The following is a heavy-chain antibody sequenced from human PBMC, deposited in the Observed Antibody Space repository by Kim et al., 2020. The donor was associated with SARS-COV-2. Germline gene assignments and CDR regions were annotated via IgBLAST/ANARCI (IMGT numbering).Heavy chain of an antibody. D-gene: IGHD3-9*01. J-gene: IGHJ4*02. CDR3: ARDRGDILTGYYRYFDY. V-gene: IGHV4-61*02. CDR1: GGSISSGSYY. CDR2: IYTSGST. Sequence: SETLSLTCTVSGGSISSGSYYWSWIRQPAGKGLEWIGRIYTSGSTNYNPSLKSRVTISVDTSKNQFSLKLSSVTAADTAVYYCARDRGDILTGYYRYFDYWGQGTLVTVSS.